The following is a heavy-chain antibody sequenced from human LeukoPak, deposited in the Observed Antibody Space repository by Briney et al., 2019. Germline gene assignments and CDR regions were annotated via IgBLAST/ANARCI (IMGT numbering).Heavy chain of an antibody. CDR2: IYYSGST. CDR1: GYSISSGYY. CDR3: ARPVWFGESYYFDY. D-gene: IGHD3-10*01. J-gene: IGHJ4*02. V-gene: IGHV4-38-2*02. Sequence: KPSETLSLTCTVSGYSISSGYYWGWIRQPPGKGLEWIGSIYYSGSTYYNPSLKSRVTISVDTSKNQFSLKLSSVTAADTAVYYCARPVWFGESYYFDYWGQGTLVTVSS.